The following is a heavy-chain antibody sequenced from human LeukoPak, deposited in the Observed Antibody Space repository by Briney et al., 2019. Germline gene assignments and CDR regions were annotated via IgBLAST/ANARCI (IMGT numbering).Heavy chain of an antibody. CDR2: IYPGDSDI. Sequence: GESLKISCKGSGYSFTSYWIGWVRQMPGKGLEWMGIIYPGDSDIRYSPSFQGQVTISADKSISTAYLQWSSLKASDTAMYYCARRSSCSGSYYCGAFDIWGQGTMVTVSS. CDR3: ARRSSCSGSYYCGAFDI. J-gene: IGHJ3*02. V-gene: IGHV5-51*01. CDR1: GYSFTSYW. D-gene: IGHD3-10*02.